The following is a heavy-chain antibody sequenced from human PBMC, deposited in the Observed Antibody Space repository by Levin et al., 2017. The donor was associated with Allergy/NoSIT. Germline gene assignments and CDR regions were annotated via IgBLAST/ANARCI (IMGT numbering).Heavy chain of an antibody. V-gene: IGHV3-30-3*01. D-gene: IGHD3-10*01. CDR3: AKVGCFGELVGGSFEY. Sequence: GGSLRLSCAASGFTFSAYSMHWVRQAPGKGLEWVAVLSYDGSDKYYADSVKGRFTVSRDNSKNTLHLQMSSLGADDTAVYYCAKVGCFGELVGGSFEYWGQGTLVTVSS. CDR1: GFTFSAYS. J-gene: IGHJ4*02. CDR2: LSYDGSDK.